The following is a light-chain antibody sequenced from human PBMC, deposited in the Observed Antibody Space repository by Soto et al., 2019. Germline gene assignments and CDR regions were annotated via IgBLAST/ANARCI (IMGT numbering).Light chain of an antibody. CDR3: QQYDSYSWT. Sequence: DIQMTQSPSTLSASVGERVTITCQASQSVSNWLAWYQQKPGKAPNLLIYDVSSLGSGVPSRFSGSGSGTEFILTISSLQPDDFATYYCQQYDSYSWTFGQGTKVEMK. CDR2: DVS. V-gene: IGKV1-5*01. CDR1: QSVSNW. J-gene: IGKJ1*01.